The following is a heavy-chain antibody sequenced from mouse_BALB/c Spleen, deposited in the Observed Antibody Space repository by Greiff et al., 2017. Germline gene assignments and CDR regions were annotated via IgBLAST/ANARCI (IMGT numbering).Heavy chain of an antibody. J-gene: IGHJ2*01. CDR1: GYSITSDYA. CDR3: AREGSLRPYFDY. D-gene: IGHD1-2*01. Sequence: EVKLQESGPGLVKPSQSLSLTCTVTGYSITSDYAWNWIRQFPGNKLEWMGYISYSGSTSYNPSLKSRISITRDTSKNQFFLQLNSVTTEDTATYYCAREGSLRPYFDYWGQGTTLTVSS. V-gene: IGHV3-2*02. CDR2: ISYSGST.